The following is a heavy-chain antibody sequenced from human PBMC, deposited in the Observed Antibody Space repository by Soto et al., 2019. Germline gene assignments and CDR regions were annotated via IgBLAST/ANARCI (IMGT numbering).Heavy chain of an antibody. Sequence: GASVKVSCKASGYTFTSYYMHWVRQAPGQGLEWMGIINPSGGSTNYAQKLQGRVTMTTDTSTSTAYMELRSLRSDDTAVYYCARVYSYPNLDNWFDPWGQGTLVTVSS. J-gene: IGHJ5*02. CDR1: GYTFTSYY. V-gene: IGHV1-46*01. D-gene: IGHD3-16*02. CDR3: ARVYSYPNLDNWFDP. CDR2: INPSGGST.